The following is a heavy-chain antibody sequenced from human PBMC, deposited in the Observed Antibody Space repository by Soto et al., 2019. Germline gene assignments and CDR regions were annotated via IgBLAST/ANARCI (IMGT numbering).Heavy chain of an antibody. V-gene: IGHV3-30-3*01. J-gene: IGHJ6*02. CDR1: GFTFSSYA. D-gene: IGHD2-8*01. CDR2: ISYDGSNK. CDR3: ARERGGYCTNGVCYTSYYYYYGMDV. Sequence: QVQLVESGGGVVQPGRSLRLSCAASGFTFSSYAMHWVRQAPGKGLEWVAVISYDGSNKYYADSVKGRFTISRDNSKNTLYLQMNILRADDTAVYYCARERGGYCTNGVCYTSYYYYYGMDVWGQGTTVTVSS.